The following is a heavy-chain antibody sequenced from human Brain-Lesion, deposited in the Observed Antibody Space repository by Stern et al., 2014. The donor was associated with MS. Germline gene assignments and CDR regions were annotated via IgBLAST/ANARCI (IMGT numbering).Heavy chain of an antibody. CDR2: IHPSGRA. CDR1: GGSISSGSDH. V-gene: IGHV4-61*02. D-gene: IGHD5-18*01. CDR3: ASGYRIFDY. Sequence: QVQLVQSGPGLVKPSPTLSLTCTVSGGSISSGSDHWGRLPQPVGQGLEWIGRIHPSGRAFYTPSLNSLLTIYTTPSLNQFSLELNSATAADTAIYYCASGYRIFDYWGQGILVTVSS. J-gene: IGHJ4*02.